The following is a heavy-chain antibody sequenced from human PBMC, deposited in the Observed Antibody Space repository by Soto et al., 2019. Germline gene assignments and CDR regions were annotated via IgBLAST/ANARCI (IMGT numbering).Heavy chain of an antibody. Sequence: SETLSHPYTVSAVSIIGPHDYWAWLRHSLGRVLEWIASIYYTGSTYHNPSLKSRITISVDTSKDQFSLILTSVTAADTAVYYCARHGLTAYMVYYFDFWGQGTLVTVS. CDR1: AVSIIGPHDY. V-gene: IGHV4-39*01. D-gene: IGHD3-16*01. CDR2: IYYTGST. CDR3: ARHGLTAYMVYYFDF. J-gene: IGHJ4*02.